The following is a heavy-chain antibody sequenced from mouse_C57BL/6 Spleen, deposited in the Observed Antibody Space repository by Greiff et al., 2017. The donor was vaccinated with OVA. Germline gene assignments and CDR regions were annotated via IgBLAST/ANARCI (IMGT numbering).Heavy chain of an antibody. J-gene: IGHJ2*01. Sequence: EVQLQQSGTVLARPGASVKMSCKTSGYTFTSYWMHWVKQRPGQGLEWIGAIYPGNSDTSYNQKFKGKAKLTAVTSASTAYMELSSLTNEDSAVYYCTSGHYGSSGGYYFDYWGQGTTLTVSS. CDR3: TSGHYGSSGGYYFDY. V-gene: IGHV1-5*01. CDR1: GYTFTSYW. CDR2: IYPGNSDT. D-gene: IGHD1-1*01.